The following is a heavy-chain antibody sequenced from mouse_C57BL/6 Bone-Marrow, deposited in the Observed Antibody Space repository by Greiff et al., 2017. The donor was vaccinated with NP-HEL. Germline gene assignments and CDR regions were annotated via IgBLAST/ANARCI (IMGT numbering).Heavy chain of an antibody. CDR2: INPSTGGT. CDR3: AREDGSSYQGYYFDY. J-gene: IGHJ2*01. V-gene: IGHV1-42*01. CDR1: GYSFTGYY. Sequence: EVQWVESGPELVKPGASVKISCKASGYSFTGYYMNWVKQSPEKSLEWIGEINPSTGGTTYNQKFKAKATLTVDKSSSTAYMQLKSLTSEDSAVYYCAREDGSSYQGYYFDYWGQGTTLTVSS. D-gene: IGHD1-1*01.